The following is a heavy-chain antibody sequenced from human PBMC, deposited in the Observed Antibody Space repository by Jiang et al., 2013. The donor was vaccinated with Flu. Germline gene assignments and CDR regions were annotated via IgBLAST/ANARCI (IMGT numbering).Heavy chain of an antibody. CDR3: ARDGYNSNFDY. CDR2: IYPGDSDT. V-gene: IGHV5-51*01. J-gene: IGHJ4*02. Sequence: GWVRQMPGKGLEWMGIIYPGDSDTRYSPSFQGQVTISADKSISTAYLQWSSLKASDTAMYYCARDGYNSNFDYWGQGTLVTVSS. D-gene: IGHD5-24*01.